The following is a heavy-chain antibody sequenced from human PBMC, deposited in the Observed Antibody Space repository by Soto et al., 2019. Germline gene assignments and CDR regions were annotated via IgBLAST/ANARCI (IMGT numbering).Heavy chain of an antibody. CDR2: ISAYNGNT. D-gene: IGHD1-26*01. CDR3: ARSWELLYYFDY. CDR1: GYTFTSYG. Sequence: ASVKVSCKASGYTFTSYGISWVRQAPGQGLEWMGWISAYNGNTNHAQKLQGRVTMTTDTSTSTAYMELRSLRSDDTAVYYCARSWELLYYFDYWGQGTLVTVSS. J-gene: IGHJ4*02. V-gene: IGHV1-18*01.